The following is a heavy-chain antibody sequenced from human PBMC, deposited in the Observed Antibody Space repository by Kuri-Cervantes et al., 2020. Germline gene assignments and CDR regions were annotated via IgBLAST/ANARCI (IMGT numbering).Heavy chain of an antibody. CDR2: ISSSRSAM. Sequence: GGSLRLSCVASGFTFSNYALNWVRQAPGKGLEWVSHISSSRSAMYYADSVKGRFTISRDNAKNSVYLQMNSLRAGDTAVYYCARDEGPRPTTALTHWGQGTLVTVSS. CDR3: ARDEGPRPTTALTH. V-gene: IGHV3-48*01. D-gene: IGHD5-12*01. J-gene: IGHJ4*02. CDR1: GFTFSNYA.